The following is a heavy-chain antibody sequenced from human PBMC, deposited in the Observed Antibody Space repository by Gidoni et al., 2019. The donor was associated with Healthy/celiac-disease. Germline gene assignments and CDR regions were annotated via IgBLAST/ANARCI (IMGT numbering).Heavy chain of an antibody. V-gene: IGHV3-30-3*01. J-gene: IGHJ4*02. CDR3: AREGRTEDIVVVVAAYYYFDY. D-gene: IGHD2-15*01. Sequence: QVQLVESGGGVVQPGRSLRLSCAASGFTFSSYSMHWVRQAPGKGLEWLAVISYDGSNKYYADSVKGRFTISRDNSKNTLYLQMNSLRAEDTAVYYCAREGRTEDIVVVVAAYYYFDYWGQGTLVTVSS. CDR2: ISYDGSNK. CDR1: GFTFSSYS.